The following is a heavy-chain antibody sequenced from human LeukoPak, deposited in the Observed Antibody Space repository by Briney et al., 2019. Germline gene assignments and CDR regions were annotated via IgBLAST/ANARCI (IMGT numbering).Heavy chain of an antibody. V-gene: IGHV4-4*09. D-gene: IGHD4-17*01. Sequence: SETLSLTCTVSGGSMSGYYWTWIRQPPGKGLEWIAYIYSSGSITYNPSLKSRVTMSIDTSKNHFSLSLTSATAADTAFYYCARGRGGYGEGEFNYWGQGTLVTVSS. CDR1: GGSMSGYY. CDR3: ARGRGGYGEGEFNY. J-gene: IGHJ4*02. CDR2: IYSSGSI.